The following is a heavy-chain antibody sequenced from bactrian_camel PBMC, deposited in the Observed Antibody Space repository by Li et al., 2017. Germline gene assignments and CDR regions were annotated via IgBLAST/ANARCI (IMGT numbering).Heavy chain of an antibody. CDR3: ASTRDGWCTQDESQYPY. CDR2: IDYDGTT. CDR1: YQYGTYC. J-gene: IGHJ4*01. D-gene: IGHD5*01. Sequence: WSLVLSCTASYQYGTYCMAWFRQAPGKEREGVASIDYDGTTLYERSVKGRFTISKGSGEKTMTLTMSYLEPEDTAVYYCASTRDGWCTQDESQYPYWGQGTQVTVS. V-gene: IGHV3S25*01.